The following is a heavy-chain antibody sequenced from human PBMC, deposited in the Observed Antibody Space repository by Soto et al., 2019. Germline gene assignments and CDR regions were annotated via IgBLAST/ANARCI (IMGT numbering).Heavy chain of an antibody. J-gene: IGHJ6*02. V-gene: IGHV4-4*07. CDR3: ARDLNSGSWTRKYYDYYGMDV. CDR1: GGSISRYY. CDR2: IYTSGGT. Sequence: QVQLQESGPGLVKPSETLSLTCTVSGGSISRYYWSWIRQPAGKGLEWIGRIYTSGGTNYNPSLKRRVTMSVDTSKNKFSLKLSCVTAEDPAVYYCARDLNSGSWTRKYYDYYGMDVWGQGTTVTVCS. D-gene: IGHD6-13*01.